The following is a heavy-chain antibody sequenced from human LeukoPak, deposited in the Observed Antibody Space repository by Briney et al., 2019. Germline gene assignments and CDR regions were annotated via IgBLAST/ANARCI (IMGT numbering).Heavy chain of an antibody. Sequence: GGFLRLSCAASGFTFSSYAMHWVRQAPGKGLEWVAVISYDGSSKYYADSVKGRFTISRDNSKNTLYLQMNSLRAEDTAVYYCAREVRCSSTSCSFLYYYYYMDVWGKGTTVTVSS. J-gene: IGHJ6*03. CDR2: ISYDGSSK. CDR3: AREVRCSSTSCSFLYYYYYMDV. CDR1: GFTFSSYA. V-gene: IGHV3-30-3*01. D-gene: IGHD2-2*01.